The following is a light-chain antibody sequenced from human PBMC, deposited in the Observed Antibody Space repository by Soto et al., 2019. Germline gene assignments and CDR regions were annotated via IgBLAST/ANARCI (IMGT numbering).Light chain of an antibody. CDR2: AAS. CDR1: HGISNY. Sequence: IQMTQSPSSRSASVGHRVTITCRASHGISNYLAWYQQKPGKGPKLLIYAASTLQSGVPSRFSGSGSGTDFTLTISSLHTEDVAIYYCEKYNRALRMFGQGTRVDI. CDR3: EKYNRALRM. J-gene: IGKJ1*01. V-gene: IGKV1-27*01.